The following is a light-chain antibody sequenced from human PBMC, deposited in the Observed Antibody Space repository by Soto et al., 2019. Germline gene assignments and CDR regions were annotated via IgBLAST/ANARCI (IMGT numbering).Light chain of an antibody. CDR2: DAS. CDR1: QSINKW. CDR3: RQYNSDSS. J-gene: IGKJ4*01. V-gene: IGKV1-5*01. Sequence: DIQMTQSPSTLSASVGDSVTITCRASQSINKWLAWYQQKPGKAPNLLIFDASNLQSGVPSRFSGSGFGTEFTLIMSSLQPRDVATYYCRQYNSDSSFGGGTKVEIK.